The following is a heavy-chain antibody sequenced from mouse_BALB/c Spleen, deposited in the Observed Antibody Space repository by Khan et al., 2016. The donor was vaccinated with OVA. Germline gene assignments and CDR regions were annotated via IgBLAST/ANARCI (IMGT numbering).Heavy chain of an antibody. J-gene: IGHJ3*01. CDR1: GSSSTSYG. V-gene: IGHV2-3*01. D-gene: IGHD2-2*01. CDR2: IWSDGNT. CDR3: AIIFYGYDWFAY. Sequence: QVQLQESGPGLVAPSQSLTITCTVSGSSSTSYGVSWARQTPGKGLEWLGVIWSDGNTNYHSSLKSSLTTTKDNSKSHVLLKLNSLQTDDTATYYCAIIFYGYDWFAYWGQGTLVTVSA.